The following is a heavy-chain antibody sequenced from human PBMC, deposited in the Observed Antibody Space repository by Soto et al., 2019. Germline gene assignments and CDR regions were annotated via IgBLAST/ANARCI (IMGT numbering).Heavy chain of an antibody. D-gene: IGHD5-12*01. CDR3: AREKYSGYDFPRGLFDY. V-gene: IGHV6-1*01. CDR2: TYYRSKWYK. CDR1: GDSVSSNSAA. Sequence: PSQTLSLTCAISGDSVSSNSAAWNWIRQSPSRGLEWLGRTYYRSKWYKEYAPSVKSRITINPDTSKNQFSLKLSSVTAADTAVYYCAREKYSGYDFPRGLFDYWGQGTLVTVSS. J-gene: IGHJ4*02.